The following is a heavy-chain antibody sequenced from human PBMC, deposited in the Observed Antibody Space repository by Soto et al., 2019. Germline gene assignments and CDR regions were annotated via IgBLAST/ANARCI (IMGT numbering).Heavy chain of an antibody. Sequence: GGSLRLSCKGSGYSFTSYWIGWVRQMPGKGLEWMGIIYPGDSDTRYSPSFQGQVTISADKSISTAYLQWSSLKASDTAMYYCARRRMGSGYDSKGDAFDIWGQGTMVTVS. D-gene: IGHD5-12*01. J-gene: IGHJ3*02. CDR1: GYSFTSYW. CDR2: IYPGDSDT. CDR3: ARRRMGSGYDSKGDAFDI. V-gene: IGHV5-51*01.